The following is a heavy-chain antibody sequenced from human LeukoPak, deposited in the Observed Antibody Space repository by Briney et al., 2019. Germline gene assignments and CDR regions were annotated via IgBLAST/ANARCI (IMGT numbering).Heavy chain of an antibody. CDR2: TYQSGST. J-gene: IGHJ4*02. D-gene: IGHD6-13*01. Sequence: PSETLSLTCTVCVYSIRSDYHWRWIRQPPGKGLEWIGSTYQSGSTHYNPSLKSRVTISIDTSKNQFSLKLSSMTAADTAVYYCARNSSWYFDYWGQGTLVTVSS. CDR3: ARNSSWYFDY. CDR1: VYSIRSDYH. V-gene: IGHV4-38-2*02.